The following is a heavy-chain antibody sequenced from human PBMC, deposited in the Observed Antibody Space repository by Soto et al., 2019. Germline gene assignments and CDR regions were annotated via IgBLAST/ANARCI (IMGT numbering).Heavy chain of an antibody. CDR1: AFTFNKYA. J-gene: IGHJ4*02. V-gene: IGHV3-23*01. CDR3: AKGSSVSRPYYFDY. CDR2: ITGSGDDT. Sequence: VQLLASAGGLVQPGGSLRLSCAASAFTFNKYAMGWVRQAPGKGLDWISAITGSGDDTYYADSVKGRFTISRDNSKNTLFLQMNSLTAEDTAVYFCAKGSSVSRPYYFDYWGQGTLVTVSS.